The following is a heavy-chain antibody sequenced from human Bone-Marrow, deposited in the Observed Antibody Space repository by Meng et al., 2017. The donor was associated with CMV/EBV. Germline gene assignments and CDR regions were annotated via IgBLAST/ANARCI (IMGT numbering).Heavy chain of an antibody. Sequence: QVQLVQSGDVVKKPGDSVTVSCKASGYTFTSYGISWVRQAPGEGLEWMGWISAYNGNTNYAQKLQGRVTMTTDTSTSTAYMELRSLRSDDTAVYYCAREGRIAVAGLHWFDPWGQGTLVTVSS. D-gene: IGHD6-19*01. CDR3: AREGRIAVAGLHWFDP. CDR2: ISAYNGNT. J-gene: IGHJ5*02. CDR1: GYTFTSYG. V-gene: IGHV1-18*01.